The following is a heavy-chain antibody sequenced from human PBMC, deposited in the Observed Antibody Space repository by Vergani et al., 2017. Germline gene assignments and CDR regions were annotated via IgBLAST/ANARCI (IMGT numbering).Heavy chain of an antibody. D-gene: IGHD3-9*01. Sequence: QLQLQQSGPGLVKPSETLSLTCTVSGGSITSSSYYWGWIRQPPGKGLEWIGNIYHSGGAYYNPSLKGRVTISVDTSKNQFSLEVTSVTAADTAIYFCARTDSFILRYFHWALWGQGALVTVSS. CDR1: GGSITSSSYY. CDR2: IYHSGGA. CDR3: ARTDSFILRYFHWAL. J-gene: IGHJ4*02. V-gene: IGHV4-39*01.